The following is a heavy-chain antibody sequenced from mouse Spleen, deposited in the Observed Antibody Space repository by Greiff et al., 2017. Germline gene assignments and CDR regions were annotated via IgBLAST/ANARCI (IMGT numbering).Heavy chain of an antibody. CDR2: IYPSDSET. CDR3: ARSHYYGSSPAWFAY. Sequence: QVQLQQPGAELVRPGSSVKLSCKASGYTFTSYWMDWVKQRPGQGLEWIGNIYPSDSETHYNQKFKDKATLTVDKSSSTAYMQLRSLTSEDSAVYYCARSHYYGSSPAWFAYWGQGTLVTVSA. CDR1: GYTFTSYW. J-gene: IGHJ3*01. V-gene: IGHV1-61*01. D-gene: IGHD1-1*01.